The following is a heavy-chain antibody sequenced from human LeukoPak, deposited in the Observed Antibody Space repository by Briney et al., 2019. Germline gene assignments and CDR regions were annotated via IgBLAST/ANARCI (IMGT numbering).Heavy chain of an antibody. CDR2: INHSGST. CDR1: GGSFSGYY. CDR3: ARLQGQYYYGSGSINWFDP. J-gene: IGHJ5*02. V-gene: IGHV4-34*01. D-gene: IGHD3-10*01. Sequence: SETLSLTCAVYGGSFSGYYWSWIRQPPGKGLEWIGEINHSGSTNYNPSLKSRVTISVDTSKNQFSLKLSSVTAADTAVYYCARLQGQYYYGSGSINWFDPWGQGTLVTVSS.